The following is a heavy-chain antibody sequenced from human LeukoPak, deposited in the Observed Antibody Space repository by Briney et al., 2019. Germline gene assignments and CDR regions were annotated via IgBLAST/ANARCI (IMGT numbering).Heavy chain of an antibody. Sequence: GGSLRPSCVASRITFEKSWINWVRQAPGRGLEWVANMKQDGSEKYYVDSVKGRFTISRDNAKNSLYLQMNSLRAEDTAVYYCARGVRGATQYDAFDLWGQGTMVTVSS. V-gene: IGHV3-7*01. J-gene: IGHJ3*01. D-gene: IGHD3-10*01. CDR2: MKQDGSEK. CDR3: ARGVRGATQYDAFDL. CDR1: RITFEKSW.